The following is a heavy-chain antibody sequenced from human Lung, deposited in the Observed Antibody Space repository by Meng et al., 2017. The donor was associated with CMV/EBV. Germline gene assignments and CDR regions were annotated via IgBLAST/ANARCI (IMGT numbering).Heavy chain of an antibody. CDR3: ASFPPPGKQWLVTDY. V-gene: IGHV4-4*02. D-gene: IGHD6-19*01. J-gene: IGHJ4*02. CDR1: GGSISSSNW. CDR2: IYHSGST. Sequence: QVRLQESGPGLVKPSGTLSPPCAVSGGSISSSNWWSWVRQPPGKGLEWIGEIYHSGSTNYNPSLKSRVTISVDKSKNQFSLKLSSVTAADTAVYYCASFPPPGKQWLVTDYWGQGTLVTVPS.